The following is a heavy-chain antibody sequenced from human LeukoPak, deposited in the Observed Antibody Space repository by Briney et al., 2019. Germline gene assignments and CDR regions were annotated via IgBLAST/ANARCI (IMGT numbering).Heavy chain of an antibody. CDR2: ISGSGGSR. V-gene: IGHV3-23*01. CDR3: AKRPPLRFLDDYYYMDV. Sequence: RSGGSLRLSCAASGFNLSSYAMSWVRQAPGKGLEWVSAISGSGGSRDYAESVKGRFTISRDNSKNTLYLQMNSLRAEDTAVYYCAKRPPLRFLDDYYYMDVWGKGTTVTVSS. D-gene: IGHD3-3*01. CDR1: GFNLSSYA. J-gene: IGHJ6*03.